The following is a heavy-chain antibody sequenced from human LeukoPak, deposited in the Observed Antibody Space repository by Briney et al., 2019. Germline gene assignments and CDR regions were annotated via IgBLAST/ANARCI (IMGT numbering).Heavy chain of an antibody. V-gene: IGHV3-21*05. CDR1: GFTFPSHW. J-gene: IGHJ4*02. D-gene: IGHD6-13*01. CDR3: ARDDSWGFDY. CDR2: IRGSGSGM. Sequence: PGGSLRLSCTTSGFTFPSHWMNWVRQAPGKGLEWVANIRGSGSGMGSGNYYAGSVKGRFTISRDNAKNSLYLQMNSLRAEDTAFYYCARDDSWGFDYWGQGALVTVSS.